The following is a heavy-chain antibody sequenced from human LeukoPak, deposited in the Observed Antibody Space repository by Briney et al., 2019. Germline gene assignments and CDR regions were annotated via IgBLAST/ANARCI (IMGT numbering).Heavy chain of an antibody. D-gene: IGHD2-2*01. J-gene: IGHJ6*02. CDR3: ARGYCTSTSCRYVMDV. Sequence: GGSLRLSCAASGLTVSSDYMSWDRQAPGKGLEWVSVIYSGDNTYYADSVKGRFTISRDNSKNTLYLLMNSLRGEDTAVYYCARGYCTSTSCRYVMDVWGQGTTVTVSS. V-gene: IGHV3-53*01. CDR2: IYSGDNT. CDR1: GLTVSSDY.